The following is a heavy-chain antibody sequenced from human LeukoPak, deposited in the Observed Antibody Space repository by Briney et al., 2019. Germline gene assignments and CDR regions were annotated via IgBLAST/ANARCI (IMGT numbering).Heavy chain of an antibody. Sequence: ASVKVSCKASGYTFIGYYMHWVRQAPGQWFEWMGWINPNSGGTNYAQKFQGRVTMTRDTSISTAYMELSRLRSDDTAVYYCARDQYYYDSSGRDYWGQGTLVTVSS. CDR3: ARDQYYYDSSGRDY. J-gene: IGHJ4*02. CDR1: GYTFIGYY. V-gene: IGHV1-2*02. D-gene: IGHD3-22*01. CDR2: INPNSGGT.